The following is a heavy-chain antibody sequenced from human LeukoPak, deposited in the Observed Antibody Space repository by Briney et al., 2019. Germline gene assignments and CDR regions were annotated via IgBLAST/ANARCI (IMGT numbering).Heavy chain of an antibody. CDR2: IYYIGSA. V-gene: IGHV4-59*01. D-gene: IGHD2-2*01. Sequence: PSETLFLTCTVSGGSITGYYWSWLRQPPGKGLEWIGYIYYIGSANYNPSLKSRVTISVDTSKNQFSLRLSSVTAADTAVYYCARDFSRGDGFLGGCSGTSCQVHYFDYWGQGTLVTVSS. CDR3: ARDFSRGDGFLGGCSGTSCQVHYFDY. CDR1: GGSITGYY. J-gene: IGHJ4*02.